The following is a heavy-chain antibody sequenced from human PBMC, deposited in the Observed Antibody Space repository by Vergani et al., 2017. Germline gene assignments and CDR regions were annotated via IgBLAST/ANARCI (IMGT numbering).Heavy chain of an antibody. CDR1: GAPISYWC. Sequence: QVQMQESGPGLVKTSETLSLTCAASGAPISYWCWSWLRQPAGKGLEWIGRLCPSGSTNYKPSLKSRISMSIDTSKNHFSLKLTSVTAPDTAVYYWATGAGPFDIWGQGTLVTVSS. CDR3: ATGAGPFDI. D-gene: IGHD7-27*01. CDR2: LCPSGST. V-gene: IGHV4-4*07. J-gene: IGHJ4*02.